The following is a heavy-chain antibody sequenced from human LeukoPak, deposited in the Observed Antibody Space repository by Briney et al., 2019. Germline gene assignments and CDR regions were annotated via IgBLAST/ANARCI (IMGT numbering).Heavy chain of an antibody. CDR2: INHSGST. CDR3: ARGRGTMILYGMDV. CDR1: GGSFSGYY. Sequence: SETLSLTCAVYGGSFSGYYWSWIRQPPGKGLEWIGEINHSGSTNYNPSLKSRVTISVDTSKNQFSLKLSYLTAADPAVYYCARGRGTMILYGMDVWGQGTTVTVSS. D-gene: IGHD3-22*01. J-gene: IGHJ6*02. V-gene: IGHV4-34*01.